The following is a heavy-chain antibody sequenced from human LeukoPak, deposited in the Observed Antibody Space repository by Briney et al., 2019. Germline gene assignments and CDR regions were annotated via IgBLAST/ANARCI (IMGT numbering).Heavy chain of an antibody. J-gene: IGHJ4*02. D-gene: IGHD5-24*01. V-gene: IGHV1-2*06. CDR1: GYTFTSYA. CDR2: INPNSGDT. CDR3: ARDKGRDGYTAFDY. Sequence: ASVKVSCKASGYTFTSYAMHWVRQAPGQRLEWMGRINPNSGDTNYAQKSQGRVTITRDTSISTAYMELSRLRSDDTAVYYCARDKGRDGYTAFDYWGQGTLVTVSS.